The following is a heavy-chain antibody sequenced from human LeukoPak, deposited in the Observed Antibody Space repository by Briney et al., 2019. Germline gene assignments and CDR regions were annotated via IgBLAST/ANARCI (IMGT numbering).Heavy chain of an antibody. CDR3: ARAPRDFWSGPLL. CDR1: GGTFSSYA. Sequence: GASVKVSCKASGGTFSSYAISWVRQAPGQGLEWMGRIIPILGIANYAQKFQGRVTITADKSTSTAYMELSSLRSEDTAVYYCARAPRDFWSGPLLWGQGTLVTVSS. CDR2: IIPILGIA. V-gene: IGHV1-69*04. D-gene: IGHD3-3*01. J-gene: IGHJ4*02.